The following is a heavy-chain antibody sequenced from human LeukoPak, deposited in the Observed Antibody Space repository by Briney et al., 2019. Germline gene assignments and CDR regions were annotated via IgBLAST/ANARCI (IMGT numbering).Heavy chain of an antibody. J-gene: IGHJ4*02. D-gene: IGHD6-19*01. CDR1: GFTLSTYW. Sequence: PGGSLRLSCSASGFTLSTYWMSWVRQAPGKGLEWVANIKQDGSEKYYVDSVKGRFTISRDNAKNSLYLQMSSLRDEDTAVYYCSTSSGSLWGQGTLVTVSS. CDR2: IKQDGSEK. CDR3: STSSGSL. V-gene: IGHV3-7*01.